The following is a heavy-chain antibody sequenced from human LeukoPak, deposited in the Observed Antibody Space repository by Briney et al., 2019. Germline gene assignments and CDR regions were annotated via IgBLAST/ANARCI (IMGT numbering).Heavy chain of an antibody. D-gene: IGHD3-22*01. CDR1: GGSISSYY. Sequence: SETLSLTCTVSGGSISSYYWSWIRQPPGKGLEWIGYIYYRGSTNYNPSLKSRVTISVDTSKNQFSLKLSSVTAADTAVYYCARLDSSGYCYFDYWGQGTLVTVSS. CDR3: ARLDSSGYCYFDY. V-gene: IGHV4-59*08. J-gene: IGHJ4*02. CDR2: IYYRGST.